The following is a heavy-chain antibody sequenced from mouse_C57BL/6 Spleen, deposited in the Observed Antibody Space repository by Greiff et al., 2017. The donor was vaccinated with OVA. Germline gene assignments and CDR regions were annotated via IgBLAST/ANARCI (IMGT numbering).Heavy chain of an antibody. CDR1: GFTFSSYA. CDR3: ARGYDFDY. D-gene: IGHD1-2*01. CDR2: ISDGGSYT. J-gene: IGHJ2*01. Sequence: EVKLEESGGGLVKPGGSLKLSCAASGFTFSSYAMSWVRQTPEKRLEWVATISDGGSYTYYPDNVKGRFTISRDNAKNNLYLQMSHLKSEDTAMYYCARGYDFDYWGQGTTLTVSS. V-gene: IGHV5-4*03.